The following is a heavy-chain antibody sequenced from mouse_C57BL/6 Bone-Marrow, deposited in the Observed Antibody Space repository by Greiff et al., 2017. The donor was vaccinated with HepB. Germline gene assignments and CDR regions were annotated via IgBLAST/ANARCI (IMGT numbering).Heavy chain of an antibody. D-gene: IGHD3-3*01. CDR3: ARKGLFWFAY. J-gene: IGHJ3*01. Sequence: QVQLKESGAELVKPGASVKLSCKASGYTFTSYWMHWVKQRPGQGLEWIGMIHPNSGSTNYNEKFKSKATLTVDKSSSTAYMQLSSLTSEDSAVYYCARKGLFWFAYWGQGTLVTVSA. CDR2: IHPNSGST. CDR1: GYTFTSYW. V-gene: IGHV1-64*01.